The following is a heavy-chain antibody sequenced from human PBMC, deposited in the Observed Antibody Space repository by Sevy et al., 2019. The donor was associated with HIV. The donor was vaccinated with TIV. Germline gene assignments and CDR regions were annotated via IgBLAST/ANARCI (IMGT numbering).Heavy chain of an antibody. CDR2: INADGSDI. J-gene: IGHJ5*02. CDR1: GFTFNSYW. V-gene: IGHV3-74*01. Sequence: GGSLRLSCVGSGFTFNSYWMHWVRQVPGKRPMWVARINADGSDISYADSVKGRFTISRDNAKKTVYLEMNSLRVEDTAVYYCARVRFGDFPPWSQGTLVTVSS. D-gene: IGHD3-10*01. CDR3: ARVRFGDFPP.